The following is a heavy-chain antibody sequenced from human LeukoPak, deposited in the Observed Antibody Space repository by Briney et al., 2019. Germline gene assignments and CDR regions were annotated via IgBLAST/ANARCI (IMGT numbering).Heavy chain of an antibody. CDR1: GHIFSDCY. Sequence: ASVKVSCKASGHIFSDCYMHWVRQAPGQGLEWMGWMNVDSGGTKYAQKFQGRVTMTRDRSVSTAFMDLTRLTSDDTAVYYCARDSKVTGTSFDSWGQGTLVTVSS. D-gene: IGHD2-21*02. CDR3: ARDSKVTGTSFDS. J-gene: IGHJ4*02. CDR2: MNVDSGGT. V-gene: IGHV1-2*02.